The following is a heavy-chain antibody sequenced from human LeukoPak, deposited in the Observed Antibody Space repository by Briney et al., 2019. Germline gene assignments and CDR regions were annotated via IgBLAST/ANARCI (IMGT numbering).Heavy chain of an antibody. CDR1: GFTFSSYW. V-gene: IGHV3-74*01. CDR2: INSDGSST. CDR3: ASPNDYGDYVDYYYMDV. J-gene: IGHJ6*03. D-gene: IGHD4-17*01. Sequence: PGGSLRLSCAASGFTFSSYWMHWVRQAPGKGLVWVSRINSDGSSTSYADSVKGRFTISRDNAKNTLYLQMNSLRAEDTAVYYCASPNDYGDYVDYYYMDVWGKGTTVTVSS.